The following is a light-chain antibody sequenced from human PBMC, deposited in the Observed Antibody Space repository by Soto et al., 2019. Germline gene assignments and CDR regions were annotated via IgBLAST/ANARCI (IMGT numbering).Light chain of an antibody. V-gene: IGKV3-15*01. CDR3: QPYTNWPLT. CDR1: HSVSSR. J-gene: IGKJ4*01. Sequence: EIVMTQSPATLSVSPGERATLSGRASHSVSSRLAWYQQKPGQAPRLLIYGASTRATGLPARFSGSGSGTEFTLTISILQSEDFAVYYCQPYTNWPLTFGGGTKVEIK. CDR2: GAS.